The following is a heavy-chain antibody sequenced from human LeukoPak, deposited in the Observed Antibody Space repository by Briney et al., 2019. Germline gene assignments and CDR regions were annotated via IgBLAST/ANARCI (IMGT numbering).Heavy chain of an antibody. D-gene: IGHD3-22*01. CDR3: AREGDSSGYYLDY. J-gene: IGHJ4*02. V-gene: IGHV4-30-2*01. CDR2: IYHTGHT. Sequence: SETLSLTCAVSGGSISGGGFSWSWIRQPPGKGLQSIGYIYHTGHTYYNPSLKSRVTISVDRSKNQFTLKLSSVIAADTAVYYCAREGDSSGYYLDYWGQGTLVTVSS. CDR1: GGSISGGGFS.